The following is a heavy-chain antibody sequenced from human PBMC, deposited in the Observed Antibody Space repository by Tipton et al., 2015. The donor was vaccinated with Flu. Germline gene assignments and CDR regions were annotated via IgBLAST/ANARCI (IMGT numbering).Heavy chain of an antibody. CDR2: ISHSGRT. CDR1: DYSISSGYY. D-gene: IGHD4-11*01. CDR3: ARDRRLPQGYYGMDV. Sequence: TLSLTCAVSDYSISSGYYWGWIRQPPGKGLEWIGCISHSGRTYYNPSLKSRVTISIDTARNQFSQRLSSVTATDTAVYYCARDRRLPQGYYGMDVWGQGTTVTVSS. J-gene: IGHJ6*02. V-gene: IGHV4-38-2*02.